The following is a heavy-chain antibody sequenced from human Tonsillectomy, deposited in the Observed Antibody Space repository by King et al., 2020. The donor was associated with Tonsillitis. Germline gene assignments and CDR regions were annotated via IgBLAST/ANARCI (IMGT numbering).Heavy chain of an antibody. CDR3: AKDPSSGATYYYYGMDV. Sequence: QLVQSGGGVVQPGGSLRLSCAASGFTFSSYGMHWVRQAPGKGLEWVAFIRYDGSNKYYADSVKGRFTISRDNSKNTLYLQMNSLRAEDTAVYYCAKDPSSGATYYYYGMDVWGQGTTVTVSS. D-gene: IGHD1-26*01. J-gene: IGHJ6*02. V-gene: IGHV3-30*02. CDR2: IRYDGSNK. CDR1: GFTFSSYG.